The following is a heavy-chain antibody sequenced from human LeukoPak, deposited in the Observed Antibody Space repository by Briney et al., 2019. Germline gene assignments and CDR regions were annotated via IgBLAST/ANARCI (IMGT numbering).Heavy chain of an antibody. V-gene: IGHV3-23*01. Sequence: PGGSLRLSCAASGFTFSSYAMSWVRQAPGKGLEWVSDINGSGGSTYYADSVKGRFTISRDNSKNTLYLQMNSLRAEDTAVYYCAKDLHYGSGIPSWFDPWGQGTLVTVSS. CDR2: INGSGGST. J-gene: IGHJ5*02. CDR1: GFTFSSYA. D-gene: IGHD3-10*01. CDR3: AKDLHYGSGIPSWFDP.